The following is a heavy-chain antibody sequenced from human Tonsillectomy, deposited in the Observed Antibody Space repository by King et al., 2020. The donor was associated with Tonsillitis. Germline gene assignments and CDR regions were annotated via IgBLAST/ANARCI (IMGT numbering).Heavy chain of an antibody. Sequence: VQLQESGGGVVQPGRSLRLSCAVSGFSLSNYGMHWVRQAPGKGLEWVAVRWFDGSNKYYADSVKGRFTISRDSSQNTLYLQMNSLRAEDTAVYYCAREKVHQDYYYHMDVWGKGTTVTVSS. CDR3: AREKVHQDYYYHMDV. CDR2: RWFDGSNK. J-gene: IGHJ6*03. CDR1: GFSLSNYG. V-gene: IGHV3-33*08.